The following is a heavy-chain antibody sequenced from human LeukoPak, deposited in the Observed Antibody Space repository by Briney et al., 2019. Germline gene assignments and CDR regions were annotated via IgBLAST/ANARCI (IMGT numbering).Heavy chain of an antibody. Sequence: ASVKVSCKASGYTFTSYYIHWVRQAPGQGLEWMGMINPSRGSTSYAQKFQGGLTMTRDTSTSTVYMELSSLRSEDTAVYYCARGVQLERRYYNWFDPWGQGTLVTLSS. CDR2: INPSRGST. D-gene: IGHD1-1*01. CDR1: GYTFTSYY. J-gene: IGHJ5*02. CDR3: ARGVQLERRYYNWFDP. V-gene: IGHV1-46*01.